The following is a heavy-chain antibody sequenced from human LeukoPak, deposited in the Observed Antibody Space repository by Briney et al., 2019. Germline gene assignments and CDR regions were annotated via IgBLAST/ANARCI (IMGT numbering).Heavy chain of an antibody. D-gene: IGHD5-24*01. V-gene: IGHV1-3*01. J-gene: IGHJ4*02. CDR3: AREGGEMAFDY. CDR2: INAGNGNT. Sequence: GASVKVSCKASGYTLTSYAMHWVRQAPGQRLEWMGWINAGNGNTKYSQKFQGRVTITRDTSASTAYMELSSLRSEDTAVYYCAREGGEMAFDYWGQGTLVTVSS. CDR1: GYTLTSYA.